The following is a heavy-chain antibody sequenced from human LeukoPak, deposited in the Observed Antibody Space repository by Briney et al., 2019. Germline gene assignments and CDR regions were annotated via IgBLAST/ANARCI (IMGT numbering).Heavy chain of an antibody. D-gene: IGHD2-2*01. CDR1: GFTFSSYG. J-gene: IGHJ4*02. CDR3: ALDVPAAYQL. Sequence: GGSLRLSCAASGFTFSSYGMHWVRQAPGKGLEWVAFIRYDGSNKYYADSVKGRFTIPRDNSKNTLYLQMNSLSAEDTAVYYCALDVPAAYQLWGQGTLVTVSS. V-gene: IGHV3-30*02. CDR2: IRYDGSNK.